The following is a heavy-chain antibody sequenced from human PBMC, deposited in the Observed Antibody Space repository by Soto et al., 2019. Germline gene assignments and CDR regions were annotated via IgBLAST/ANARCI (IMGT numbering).Heavy chain of an antibody. V-gene: IGHV3-48*01. CDR1: GFTFSSYS. CDR2: ISSSSSTI. Sequence: GSLRLSCAASGFTFSSYSMNWVRQAPGKGLEWVSYISSSSSTIYYADSVKGRFTKSRANAKNSRYLQMNSLRAEDTAVYYCARVGYCSGGSCSRRHDAFDIWGQGTMVTVSS. CDR3: ARVGYCSGGSCSRRHDAFDI. J-gene: IGHJ3*02. D-gene: IGHD2-15*01.